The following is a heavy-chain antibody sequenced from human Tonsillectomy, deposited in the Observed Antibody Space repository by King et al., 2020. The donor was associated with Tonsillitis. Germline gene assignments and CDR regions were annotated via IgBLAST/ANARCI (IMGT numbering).Heavy chain of an antibody. Sequence: VQLQQWGAGLLKSSETLSLTCAVYGGSFSGYYWNWIRQPPGKGLEWIGEINHSGNTNYNPSLKSRATLSVDKAKNQFSLKLNSVTAADAAVYYCARGEACDYWGQGTLVTVSS. V-gene: IGHV4-34*01. CDR3: ARGEACDY. CDR2: INHSGNT. CDR1: GGSFSGYY. J-gene: IGHJ4*02.